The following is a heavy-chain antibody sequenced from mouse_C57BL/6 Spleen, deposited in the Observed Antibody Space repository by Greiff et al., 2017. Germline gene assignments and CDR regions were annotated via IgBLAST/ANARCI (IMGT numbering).Heavy chain of an antibody. V-gene: IGHV1-81*01. Sequence: QVQLQQSGAELARPGASVKLSCKASGYTFTSYGISWVKQRTGQGLEWIGEIYPRSGNTYYNEKFKGKATLTVDTSSSTAYMQLSSLTSEDSAVXYCARRGFDYWGQGTTLTVSS. CDR2: IYPRSGNT. CDR1: GYTFTSYG. J-gene: IGHJ2*01. CDR3: ARRGFDY.